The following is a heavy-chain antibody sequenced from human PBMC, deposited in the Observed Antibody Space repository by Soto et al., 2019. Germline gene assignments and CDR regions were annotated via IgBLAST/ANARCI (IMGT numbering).Heavy chain of an antibody. CDR2: ISSDGSNK. D-gene: IGHD3-10*01. V-gene: IGHV3-30*18. J-gene: IGHJ4*02. Sequence: QVQLVESGGGVVQPGRSLRLSCAASGFTFSSYGMHWVRQAPGKGLEWVALISSDGSNKYYADSMKGRFTISRDNSKNTLYLQMNTLRAEDTAVYYCAKVRADYYYGSGPFDYWGQGTLVTVSS. CDR3: AKVRADYYYGSGPFDY. CDR1: GFTFSSYG.